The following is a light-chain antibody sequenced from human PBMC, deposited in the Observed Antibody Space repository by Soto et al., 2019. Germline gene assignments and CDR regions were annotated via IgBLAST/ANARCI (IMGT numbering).Light chain of an antibody. CDR2: LNSDGSH. Sequence: QLVLTQSPSASASLGASVKLTCTLSSGHSNHAIAWHQLQPEKGPRYLMKLNSDGSHTKGDGIPDRFSGSSSGAERYLTISSLQSEDEADYYCQIWDTGMVIFGGGTKLTVL. J-gene: IGLJ2*01. V-gene: IGLV4-69*01. CDR1: SGHSNHA. CDR3: QIWDTGMVI.